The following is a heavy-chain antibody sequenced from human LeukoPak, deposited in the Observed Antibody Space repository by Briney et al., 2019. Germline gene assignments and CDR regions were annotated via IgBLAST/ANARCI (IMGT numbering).Heavy chain of an antibody. CDR2: IYYSGST. V-gene: IGHV4-39*01. CDR1: GGSISSSSYY. Sequence: SETLSLTCTVSGGSISSSSYYWGWIRQPPGKGLEWIGSIYYSGSTYYNPSLKSRVTISVDTSKNQFSLSLSSVTAADTAAYYCARLYYDSSGYYQICYFDYWGQGTLVTVSS. CDR3: ARLYYDSSGYYQICYFDY. J-gene: IGHJ4*02. D-gene: IGHD3-22*01.